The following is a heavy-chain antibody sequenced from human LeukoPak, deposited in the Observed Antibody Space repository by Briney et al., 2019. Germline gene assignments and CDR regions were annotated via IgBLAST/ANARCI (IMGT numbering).Heavy chain of an antibody. D-gene: IGHD6-13*01. Sequence: SETLSLTCAVYGGSFSGYYWSWLRQPPGKGLEWIGEINHSGSTNYNPSLKSRVTISVDTSKNQFSLKLSTVTAADTAVYYCARTLLVQRDDAFDIWGQGTMVTVSS. V-gene: IGHV4-34*01. CDR1: GGSFSGYY. J-gene: IGHJ3*02. CDR2: INHSGST. CDR3: ARTLLVQRDDAFDI.